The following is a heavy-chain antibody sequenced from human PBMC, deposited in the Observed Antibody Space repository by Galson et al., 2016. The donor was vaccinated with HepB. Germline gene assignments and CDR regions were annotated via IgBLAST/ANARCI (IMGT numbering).Heavy chain of an antibody. CDR3: AIPPGTSGVQC. D-gene: IGHD2-2*01. Sequence: SLRLSCAASGFTFSDYYMSWIRQAPGRGLEWVSYISGSSSDTNCADSVKGRFTISRDNASNSLYLQMNSLRVEDTAVYYCAIPPGTSGVQCWGQGTLVTVS. CDR2: ISGSSSDT. V-gene: IGHV3-11*03. J-gene: IGHJ4*02. CDR1: GFTFSDYY.